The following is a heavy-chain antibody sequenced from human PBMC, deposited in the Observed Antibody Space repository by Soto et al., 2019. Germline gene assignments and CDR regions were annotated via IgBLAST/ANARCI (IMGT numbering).Heavy chain of an antibody. V-gene: IGHV4-59*08. CDR3: ARLGGYYQAFDS. Sequence: QVQLQESGPGLVKPSETLSLTCTVSGGSISGDYWSWIRQPPGKGLEWLGYIYYTGTTNYNPSLKSRVTISVDTSKNQFSLKLNSVTAADTAVYYCARLGGYYQAFDSWGQGTLVTVSS. CDR2: IYYTGTT. J-gene: IGHJ4*02. D-gene: IGHD3-22*01. CDR1: GGSISGDY.